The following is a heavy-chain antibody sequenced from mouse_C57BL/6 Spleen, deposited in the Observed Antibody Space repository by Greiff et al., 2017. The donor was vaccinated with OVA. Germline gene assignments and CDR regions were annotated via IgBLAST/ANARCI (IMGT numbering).Heavy chain of an antibody. CDR2: IDPANGDT. D-gene: IGHD3-2*02. V-gene: IGHV14-4*01. CDR1: GFTITDDY. CDR3: TTDSSGRWFAY. J-gene: IGHJ3*01. Sequence: EVQLQQPGAELVRPGASVKLSCTASGFTITDDYMHWVKQRPEQGLEWIGWIDPANGDTEYDSKFQGKATITADTSSNTAYLQLSSLTSEYTAVYDCTTDSSGRWFAYWGQGTLVTVSA.